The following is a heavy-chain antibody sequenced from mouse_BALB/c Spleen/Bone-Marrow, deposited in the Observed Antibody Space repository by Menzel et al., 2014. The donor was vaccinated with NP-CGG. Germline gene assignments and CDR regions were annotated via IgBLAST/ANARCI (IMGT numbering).Heavy chain of an antibody. CDR3: AKIGTTTGAMDY. V-gene: IGHV2-5*01. Sequence: VQLQQSGPGLVQPSQSLSITCTVSGFSLTSYGVHWVRQSPGKGLEWLGGIWRGGSTDYNAAFMSRLSITKDNSKSQVFVKMDSLQADDTAIYYCAKIGTTTGAMDYFGQATSVTVSS. CDR2: IWRGGST. J-gene: IGHJ4*01. D-gene: IGHD2-14*01. CDR1: GFSLTSYG.